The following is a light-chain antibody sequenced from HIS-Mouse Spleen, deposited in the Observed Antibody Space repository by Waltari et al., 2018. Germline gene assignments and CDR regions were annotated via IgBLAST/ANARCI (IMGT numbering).Light chain of an antibody. CDR3: QVWDSSSDHYV. V-gene: IGLV3-21*03. CDR1: NIGSNS. Sequence: SYVLTQPPSVSVAPGKTARITCGGNNIGSNSVHWYQQKPGQAPGLVVSDDSARPSGIPERFSGSNSGNTATLTISRVEAGDEADYYCQVWDSSSDHYVFGTGTKVTVL. CDR2: DDS. J-gene: IGLJ1*01.